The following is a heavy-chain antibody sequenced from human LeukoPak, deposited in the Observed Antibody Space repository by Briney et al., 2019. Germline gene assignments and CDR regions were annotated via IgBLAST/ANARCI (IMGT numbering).Heavy chain of an antibody. CDR1: GFTFSNHW. V-gene: IGHV3-74*01. CDR2: IHTDGSIT. J-gene: IGHJ6*02. Sequence: GGSLRLSCAASGFTFSNHWMHWVRQAPGKGLVSVSRIHTDGSITTYADSVKGRFTISRDNAKNTLSLQMNSLGAEDTAVYYCVRGTTAWNGMDVWGQGTTVTVS. CDR3: VRGTTAWNGMDV. D-gene: IGHD2-2*01.